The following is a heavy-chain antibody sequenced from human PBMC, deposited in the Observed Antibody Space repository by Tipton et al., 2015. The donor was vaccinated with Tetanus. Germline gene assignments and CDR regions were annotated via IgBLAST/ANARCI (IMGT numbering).Heavy chain of an antibody. CDR2: IDYRGNT. CDR1: GDSIDGGFKN. J-gene: IGHJ4*02. Sequence: TLSLTCTVSGDSIDGGFKNWGWIRQQPGKGLEWIGYIDYRGNTYYNPSLRRRVTFSFDTSENQFSLKLTSVTAADTAVYYCARVSRRNFYFDYWGPGAQVTVSS. D-gene: IGHD2/OR15-2a*01. V-gene: IGHV4-31*03. CDR3: ARVSRRNFYFDY.